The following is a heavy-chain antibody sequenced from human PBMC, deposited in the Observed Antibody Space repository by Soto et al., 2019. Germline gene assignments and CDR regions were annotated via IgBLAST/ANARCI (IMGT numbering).Heavy chain of an antibody. Sequence: ASVKVSCKASGYTFTGYYIHWVRQAPGQGLEWMGWISPDSGGANYAQKFQGRVTMTRDTSISTAYMELTRLRSDDTAVYYCAREGLYCSSSRCYNRGANWFDPWGQGTLVTV. CDR1: GYTFTGYY. CDR2: ISPDSGGA. D-gene: IGHD2-2*02. V-gene: IGHV1-2*02. J-gene: IGHJ5*02. CDR3: AREGLYCSSSRCYNRGANWFDP.